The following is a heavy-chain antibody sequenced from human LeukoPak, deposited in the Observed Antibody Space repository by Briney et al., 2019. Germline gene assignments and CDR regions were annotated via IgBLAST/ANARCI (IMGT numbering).Heavy chain of an antibody. CDR2: ISSSSSYI. V-gene: IGHV3-21*01. Sequence: GGSLRLSCAASGFTFSSDSMNWVREAPGKGLEWVSSISSSSSYIYYADSLKGRFTISRDNAKNSLYLQMNSLRAEDTAVYYCARRYCSSTDCLFDYWGQGTLVTVSS. CDR1: GFTFSSDS. J-gene: IGHJ4*02. D-gene: IGHD2-2*01. CDR3: ARRYCSSTDCLFDY.